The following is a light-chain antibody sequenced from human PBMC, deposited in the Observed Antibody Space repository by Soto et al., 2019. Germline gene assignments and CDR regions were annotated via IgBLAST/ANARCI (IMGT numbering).Light chain of an antibody. CDR2: GAS. V-gene: IGKV3-15*01. J-gene: IGKJ1*01. CDR3: QQYNSYSPT. CDR1: QSVSSN. Sequence: EIVMTQSPATLSVSPGERATLSCRASQSVSSNLAWYQQKPGQAPRLLIYGASTRATGIPARFSGSGSGTEFTLTISSLQSGDSATYYCQQYNSYSPTFGQGTKVEVK.